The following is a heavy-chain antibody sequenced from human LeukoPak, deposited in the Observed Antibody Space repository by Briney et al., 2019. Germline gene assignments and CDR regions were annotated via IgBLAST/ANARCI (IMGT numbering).Heavy chain of an antibody. J-gene: IGHJ5*02. CDR3: AVSNGGYGP. CDR2: INSDGTTT. Sequence: GGSLRLSCGSTAFNFTAYCMHWVRQDSRQGLLWVARINSDGTTTNYADSVKGRFTISRDNAKNTLFLQMNSLRAEDTAVYFCAVSNGGYGPWGQGALVTVSS. V-gene: IGHV3-74*01. CDR1: AFNFTAYC. D-gene: IGHD5-12*01.